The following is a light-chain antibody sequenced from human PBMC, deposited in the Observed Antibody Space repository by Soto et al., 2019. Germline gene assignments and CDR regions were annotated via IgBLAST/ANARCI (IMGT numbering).Light chain of an antibody. V-gene: IGKV3-20*01. CDR2: ATS. J-gene: IGKJ1*01. CDR1: RIIGHNY. CDR3: QQYGSSGT. Sequence: DNVMTQSPDTLSLSPGDRATLSCRASRIIGHNYLAWYQQKRGQPPRLLIYATSTRATGIPDRFSGSGSGTDFTLTISRLEPEDFAVYYCQQYGSSGTFGQGTKVDIK.